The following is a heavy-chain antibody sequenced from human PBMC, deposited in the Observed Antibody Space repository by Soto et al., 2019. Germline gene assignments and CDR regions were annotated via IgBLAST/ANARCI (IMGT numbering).Heavy chain of an antibody. CDR2: INHSGST. D-gene: IGHD3-22*01. J-gene: IGHJ4*02. V-gene: IGHV4-34*01. Sequence: VQLQQWGAGLLKPSETLSLTCAVYGGSFSGYYWSWIRQPPGKGLEWIGQINHSGSTNYNPPLKSRLTISVGXSKNQFSLKLSSVTAADTAVYYCAGHSSGYRRFDYWGQGTLVTVSS. CDR3: AGHSSGYRRFDY. CDR1: GGSFSGYY.